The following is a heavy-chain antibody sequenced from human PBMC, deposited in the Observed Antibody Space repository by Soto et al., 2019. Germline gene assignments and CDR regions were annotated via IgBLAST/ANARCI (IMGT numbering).Heavy chain of an antibody. V-gene: IGHV3-23*01. CDR3: AKDWSYDDFDD. Sequence: EVQLLESGGGLVQPGGSLRLSCAASGFTFSTYAMSWVRQAPGKGLEWVSSFSGSGGSTYYADSVKGRFTISRDNSKNTLYLRMDSLRAEDTAVYSCAKDWSYDDFDDWGQGTLVTVSS. CDR1: GFTFSTYA. J-gene: IGHJ4*02. D-gene: IGHD3-3*01. CDR2: FSGSGGST.